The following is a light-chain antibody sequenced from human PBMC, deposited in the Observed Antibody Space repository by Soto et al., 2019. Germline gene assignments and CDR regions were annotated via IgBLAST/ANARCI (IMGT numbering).Light chain of an antibody. CDR2: KAS. CDR1: QSISSW. V-gene: IGKV1-5*03. CDR3: QEYSTHYRT. Sequence: DIQMTQSPSTLSASVGDRVTITCRASQSISSWLAWYQQKPGKAPNLLLYKASSLESGVPSRFSGSGSGTECTRCISSLQPDDVATYYCQEYSTHYRTCGQGTKVEIK. J-gene: IGKJ1*01.